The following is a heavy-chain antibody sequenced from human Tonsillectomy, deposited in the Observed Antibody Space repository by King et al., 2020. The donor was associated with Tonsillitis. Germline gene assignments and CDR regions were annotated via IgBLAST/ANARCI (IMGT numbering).Heavy chain of an antibody. CDR1: GGSISSYY. Sequence: QLQESGPGLVKPSETLSLTCTVSGGSISSYYWSWIRQPPGKGLEWIGYIYYSGSTNYNPSLKSRVTISVDTSKNQFSLKLSSVTAADTAVYYCARFYYDSSGYYYGFDYRGQGTLVTVSS. J-gene: IGHJ4*02. CDR2: IYYSGST. CDR3: ARFYYDSSGYYYGFDY. V-gene: IGHV4-59*01. D-gene: IGHD3-22*01.